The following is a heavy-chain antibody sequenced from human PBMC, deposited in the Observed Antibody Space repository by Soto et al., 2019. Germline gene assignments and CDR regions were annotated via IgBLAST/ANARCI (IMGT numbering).Heavy chain of an antibody. CDR3: ARRPVYYNAFDI. CDR1: GDSISSVSYW. D-gene: IGHD3-10*01. CDR2: VFYSGDT. Sequence: PSETLSLTCAVSGDSISSVSYWWGWIRQTPGKGLEWIGSVFYSGDTYYNPSLESRVALSLDPSKNQFSLKLNFVTAADTAVFYCARRPVYYNAFDIWGQGTMVTVSS. J-gene: IGHJ3*02. V-gene: IGHV4-39*01.